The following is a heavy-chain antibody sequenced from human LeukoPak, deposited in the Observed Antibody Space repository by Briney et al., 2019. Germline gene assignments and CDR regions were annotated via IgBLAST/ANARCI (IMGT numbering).Heavy chain of an antibody. J-gene: IGHJ2*01. CDR1: GGSLSSYY. V-gene: IGHV4-59*08. D-gene: IGHD6-13*01. CDR2: IYYSGSS. Sequence: SETLSLTCTVSGGSLSSYYWSWIRQHPGKGLEWIGYIYYSGSSNYNPSLKSRVTISVHTSKNQFSLRLSSVTAADTSVYYCARRSSSWYYGYFDLWGRGTLVTVSS. CDR3: ARRSSSWYYGYFDL.